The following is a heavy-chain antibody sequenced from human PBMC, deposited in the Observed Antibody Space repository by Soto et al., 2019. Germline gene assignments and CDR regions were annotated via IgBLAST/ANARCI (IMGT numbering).Heavy chain of an antibody. Sequence: PGGSLRLACAASGFTFSSYAMSWVRQAPGKGLEWVSAISGSGGSTYYADSVKGRFTISRDNSKNTLYLQMNSLRAEDTAVYYCAKSSLYYDFWSGSHSVYYYYMDVWAKRTTVTVSS. CDR2: ISGSGGST. J-gene: IGHJ6*03. CDR1: GFTFSSYA. V-gene: IGHV3-23*01. CDR3: AKSSLYYDFWSGSHSVYYYYMDV. D-gene: IGHD3-3*01.